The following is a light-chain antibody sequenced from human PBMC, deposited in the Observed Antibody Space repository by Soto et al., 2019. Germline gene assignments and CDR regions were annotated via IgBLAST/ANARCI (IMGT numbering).Light chain of an antibody. V-gene: IGKV1-5*03. CDR3: QHYNSYSEA. Sequence: TQSPGTLSGSVGDRVTITCRASQTISSWLAWYQQKPGKAPKLLIYKASTLKSGVPSRFSGSGSGTEFTLTISSLQPDDFATYYCQHYNSYSEAFGQGTKVDIK. J-gene: IGKJ1*01. CDR1: QTISSW. CDR2: KAS.